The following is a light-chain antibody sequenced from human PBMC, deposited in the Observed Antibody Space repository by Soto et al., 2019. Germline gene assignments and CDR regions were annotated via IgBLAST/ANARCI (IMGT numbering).Light chain of an antibody. CDR2: SVS. CDR1: QSVSSN. V-gene: IGKV3-15*01. CDR3: QQYNVWPQT. Sequence: EIVLTQSPATLSLSPGERATLSCRASQSVSSNLAWYQQRPGQAPRLLIYSVSSRDTDIPARFSGGGSGTEFTLTINSLQTEDFGVYYCQQYNVWPQTFGQGTKVDIK. J-gene: IGKJ1*01.